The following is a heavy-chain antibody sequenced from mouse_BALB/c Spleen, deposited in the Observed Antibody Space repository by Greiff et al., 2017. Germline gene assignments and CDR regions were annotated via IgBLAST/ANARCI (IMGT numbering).Heavy chain of an antibody. Sequence: VQLKQSGPGLVAPSQSLSITCTVSGFSLTGYGVNWVRQPPGKGLEWLGMIWGDGSTDYNSALKSRLSISKDNSKSQVFLKMNSLQTDDTARYYCARVSPYYYGSSFAYWGQGTLVTVSA. CDR1: GFSLTGYG. J-gene: IGHJ3*01. V-gene: IGHV2-6-7*01. D-gene: IGHD1-1*01. CDR2: IWGDGST. CDR3: ARVSPYYYGSSFAY.